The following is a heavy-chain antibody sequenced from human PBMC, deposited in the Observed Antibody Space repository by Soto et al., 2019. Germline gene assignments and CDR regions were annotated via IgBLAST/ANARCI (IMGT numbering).Heavy chain of an antibody. D-gene: IGHD3-10*01. CDR1: GFTFSSYW. Sequence: GSLRPSFGASGFTFSSYWMSWVRQAPGKGLEWVANIKQDGSEKYYVDSVKGRFTISRDNAKNSLYLQMNSLRAEDTAVYYCARRKPYYYGSGSPFSYYYYYGMDVWGQGTTVTVSS. V-gene: IGHV3-7*03. CDR3: ARRKPYYYGSGSPFSYYYYYGMDV. CDR2: IKQDGSEK. J-gene: IGHJ6*02.